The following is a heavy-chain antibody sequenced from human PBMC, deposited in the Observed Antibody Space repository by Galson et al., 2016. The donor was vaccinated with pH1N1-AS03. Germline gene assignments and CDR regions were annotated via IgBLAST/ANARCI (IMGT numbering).Heavy chain of an antibody. CDR3: ARGYCGGGGCHNWGGMDV. V-gene: IGHV3-30*03. J-gene: IGHJ6*02. D-gene: IGHD2-15*01. CDR2: ISYDGVTE. Sequence: SLRLSCAASGFTFSRYPIHWVRQAPGKGLEWEALISYDGVTEHYADSVKGRFTISRDNFKNTVYLQMNSLRADDTAVYYCARGYCGGGGCHNWGGMDVWGQGTTATVSS. CDR1: GFTFSRYP.